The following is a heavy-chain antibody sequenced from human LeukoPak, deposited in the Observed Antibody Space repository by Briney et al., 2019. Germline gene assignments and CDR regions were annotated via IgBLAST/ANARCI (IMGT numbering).Heavy chain of an antibody. V-gene: IGHV4-59*12. CDR3: ARRPLLWFGESLSDPFDY. D-gene: IGHD3-10*01. Sequence: SETLSLTCTVSGGSISSYYWGWIRQPPGKGLEWIGSVFHDGSTHYNPSLQSRVSISVDTSKNEFSLKLSSVTAADTAVYYCARRPLLWFGESLSDPFDYWGQGTLVTVSS. CDR1: GGSISSYY. CDR2: VFHDGST. J-gene: IGHJ4*02.